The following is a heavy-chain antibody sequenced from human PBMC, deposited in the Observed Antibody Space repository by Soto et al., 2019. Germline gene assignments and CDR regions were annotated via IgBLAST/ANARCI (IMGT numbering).Heavy chain of an antibody. V-gene: IGHV4-30-4*01. Sequence: PSETLSLTCTVSGGSISSGDNYWSWLRQPPGKGLEWIGNIYYSGSTYYNPSLKSRVSISVDTSRDQFSLKLSSVTAADTAVYYCARGPVVVVSAPYYFDYWGQGTRVTVSS. J-gene: IGHJ4*02. CDR3: ARGPVVVVSAPYYFDY. CDR2: IYYSGST. CDR1: GGSISSGDNY. D-gene: IGHD2-21*01.